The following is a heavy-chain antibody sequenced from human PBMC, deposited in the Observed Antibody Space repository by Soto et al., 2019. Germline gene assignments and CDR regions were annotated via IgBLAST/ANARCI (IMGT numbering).Heavy chain of an antibody. J-gene: IGHJ6*02. V-gene: IGHV1-2*02. CDR2: INPNSGGT. CDR1: GYTFTGYY. CDR3: PTDKGVITFGGVIVWYYYYGMDV. D-gene: IGHD3-16*02. Sequence: ASVKVSCKASGYTFTGYYMHWVRQAPGQGLEWMGWINPNSGGTNYAQKFQGRVTMTRDTSISTAYMELSRLRSDDTAVYYCPTDKGVITFGGVIVWYYYYGMDVWGQGTTVTVSS.